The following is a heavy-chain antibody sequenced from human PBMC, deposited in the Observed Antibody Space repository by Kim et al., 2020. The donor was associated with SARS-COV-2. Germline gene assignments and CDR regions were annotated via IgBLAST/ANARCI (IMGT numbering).Heavy chain of an antibody. CDR1: GESFSGYY. V-gene: IGHV4-34*01. D-gene: IGHD6-13*01. CDR3: ARVDSSHYYYGMDV. CDR2: INDSGST. J-gene: IGHJ6*02. Sequence: SETLSLTCAVYGESFSGYYWNWIRQLPGQGLEWIGEINDSGSTNYNSSLKSRVTISVDTSKKQFSLKLSSVTAADTAVYYCARVDSSHYYYGMDVWGQGT.